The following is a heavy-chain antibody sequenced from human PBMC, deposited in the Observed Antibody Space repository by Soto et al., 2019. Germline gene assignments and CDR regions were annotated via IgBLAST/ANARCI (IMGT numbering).Heavy chain of an antibody. D-gene: IGHD6-19*01. Sequence: SQTLSLTCAISGDSVSSNSAAWNWIRQSPSRGLEWLGRTYYRSKWYNDYAVSVKSRITINPDTSKNQFSLQLNSVTPEDTAVYYCARDRSSAVAGKGDNRFDPWGQGTLVTVSS. CDR3: ARDRSSAVAGKGDNRFDP. CDR1: GDSVSSNSAA. V-gene: IGHV6-1*01. CDR2: TYYRSKWYN. J-gene: IGHJ5*02.